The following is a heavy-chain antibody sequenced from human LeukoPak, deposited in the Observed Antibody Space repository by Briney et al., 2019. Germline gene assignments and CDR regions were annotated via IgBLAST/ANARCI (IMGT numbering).Heavy chain of an antibody. V-gene: IGHV3-48*04. CDR3: AREVVVGATRYMDV. CDR2: ISSSGATR. J-gene: IGHJ6*03. D-gene: IGHD2-15*01. CDR1: GFTFSSYN. Sequence: PGGSLRLACAASGFTFSSYNMNWVRQAPGKGLEWVSYISSSGATRYYADSVKGRFTMSRDNAKNSLYLLLNSLRAEDTAVYYCAREVVVGATRYMDVWGKGTTVTISS.